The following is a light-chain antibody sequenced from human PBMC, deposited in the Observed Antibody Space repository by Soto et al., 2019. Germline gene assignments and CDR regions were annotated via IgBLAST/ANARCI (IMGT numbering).Light chain of an antibody. V-gene: IGKV3-15*01. CDR2: AAS. Sequence: EIVMTQSPATLSVSPGERATLSCRASQSVSSNLAWYQQKPGLPPRLLIYAASTRATGIPARFSGSGSGTEFTLTISSLQSEDFAVYYCQQYNTWPPWTFGQGTKVEMK. J-gene: IGKJ1*01. CDR3: QQYNTWPPWT. CDR1: QSVSSN.